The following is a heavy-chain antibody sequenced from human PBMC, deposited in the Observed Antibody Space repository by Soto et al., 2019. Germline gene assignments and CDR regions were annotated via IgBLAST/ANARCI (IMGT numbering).Heavy chain of an antibody. CDR2: ISYDGSNK. CDR1: GFNFSSYG. Sequence: PVGSLRLSCAASGFNFSSYGMHWVRQAPGKGLEWVAVISYDGSNKYYADSVKGRFTISRDNSKNTLYLQMISLIAEDTAMYYCAKDPVPYSSSWLTFDYWGQGALVTVSS. CDR3: AKDPVPYSSSWLTFDY. D-gene: IGHD6-13*01. J-gene: IGHJ4*02. V-gene: IGHV3-30*18.